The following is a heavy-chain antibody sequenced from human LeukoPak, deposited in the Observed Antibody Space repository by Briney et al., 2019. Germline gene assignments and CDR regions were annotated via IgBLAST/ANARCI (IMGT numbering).Heavy chain of an antibody. J-gene: IGHJ4*02. CDR3: ARGWELLNHFDY. CDR1: GYTFTSYD. Sequence: SVKVSCKASGYTFTSYDINWVRQATGQGREWMGWMNPNSGNTGYAQKFQGRVTMTRDTSISTAYMELSRLRSDDTAVYYCARGWELLNHFDYWGQGTLVTVSS. D-gene: IGHD1-26*01. CDR2: MNPNSGNT. V-gene: IGHV1-8*02.